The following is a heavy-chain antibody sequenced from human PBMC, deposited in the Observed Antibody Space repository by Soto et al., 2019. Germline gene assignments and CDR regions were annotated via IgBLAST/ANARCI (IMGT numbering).Heavy chain of an antibody. V-gene: IGHV1-18*04. CDR1: CYTFPSCG. D-gene: IGHD3-3*01. CDR2: ISAYNGNT. J-gene: IGHJ6*02. Sequence: ATVKVSCKASCYTFPSCGISCVRQAPGQGLEWMGWISAYNGNTNYAQKLQGRVTMTTDTSTSTAYMELRSLRSDDTAVYYCARVPISIFGVVIPSTPYYGMDVWGQGTTVTV. CDR3: ARVPISIFGVVIPSTPYYGMDV.